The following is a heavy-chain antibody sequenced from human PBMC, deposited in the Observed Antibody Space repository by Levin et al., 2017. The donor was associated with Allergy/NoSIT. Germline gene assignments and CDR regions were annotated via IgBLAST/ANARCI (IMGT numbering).Heavy chain of an antibody. CDR3: ARGGPTVTTFYFFHY. J-gene: IGHJ4*02. CDR2: IDPSGTHI. D-gene: IGHD5-24*01. Sequence: PGESLKISCAASGFGFSSFGKNWVRQAPGKGLEWVSSIDPSGTHIFYADSLEGRFTVSRDNTKNSLYLQINSLRSEDTAVYFCARGGPTVTTFYFFHYWGQGTLVNVSS. V-gene: IGHV3-21*01. CDR1: GFGFSSFG.